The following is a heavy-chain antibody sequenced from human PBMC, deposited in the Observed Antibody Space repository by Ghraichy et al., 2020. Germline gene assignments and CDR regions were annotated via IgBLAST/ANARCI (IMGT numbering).Heavy chain of an antibody. CDR2: ISWNSGSI. Sequence: SLNISCAASGFTFDDYAIHWVRQAPGKGLEWVSGISWNSGSIGYADSVKGRFTISRDNAKNSLYLQMNSLRAEDMALYYCAKGSIAMVRGGYMDVWGQGTTVTVSS. J-gene: IGHJ6*02. D-gene: IGHD3-10*01. V-gene: IGHV3-9*03. CDR1: GFTFDDYA. CDR3: AKGSIAMVRGGYMDV.